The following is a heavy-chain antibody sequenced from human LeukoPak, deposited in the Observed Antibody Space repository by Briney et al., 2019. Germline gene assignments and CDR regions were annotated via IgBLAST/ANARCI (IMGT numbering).Heavy chain of an antibody. CDR2: VIRDGSFT. CDR1: GFTFRSYW. Sequence: GVLSLSCAASGFTFRSYWKHWVRQAPGKGLEWVSRVIRDGSFTNYADSVKGRFTISRDNAKNTLYLQMSSLRAEDTAVYFCVRDGDDFNFDCWGQGSLVTVSS. J-gene: IGHJ5*01. CDR3: VRDGDDFNFDC. D-gene: IGHD7-27*01. V-gene: IGHV3-74*01.